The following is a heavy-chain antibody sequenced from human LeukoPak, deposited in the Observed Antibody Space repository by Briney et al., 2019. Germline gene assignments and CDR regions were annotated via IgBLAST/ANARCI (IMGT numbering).Heavy chain of an antibody. V-gene: IGHV3-23*01. CDR2: IIGSGGST. Sequence: PVGSLRLSCAASGFTFSSYAMSWVRQAPGEGLEWGSAIIGSGGSTYYADSVKGRFTISRDNYKNTLYLQMNSLRAEDKAVYYCAKGFRGYCSGGSCYSNFVYWGQGTLVTVSS. CDR3: AKGFRGYCSGGSCYSNFVY. J-gene: IGHJ4*02. CDR1: GFTFSSYA. D-gene: IGHD2-15*01.